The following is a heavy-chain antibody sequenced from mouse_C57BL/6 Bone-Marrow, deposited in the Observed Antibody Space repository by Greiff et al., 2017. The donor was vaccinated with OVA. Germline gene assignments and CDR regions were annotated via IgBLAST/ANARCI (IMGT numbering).Heavy chain of an antibody. CDR1: GFTFSDYG. CDR2: LSSGSSTI. Sequence: EVQLVESGGGLVKPGGSLKLSCAASGFTFSDYGMHGVRQAPEKGLEWVAYLSSGSSTIYYADTVKGRFTISRDNAKNNLFLQMTNLGSEDTAMYYWANPHGFYAMDYWGQGTSVTVSS. CDR3: ANPHGFYAMDY. J-gene: IGHJ4*01. D-gene: IGHD2-2*01. V-gene: IGHV5-17*01.